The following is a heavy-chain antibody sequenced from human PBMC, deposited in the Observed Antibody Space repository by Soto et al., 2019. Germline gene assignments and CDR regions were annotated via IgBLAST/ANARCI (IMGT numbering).Heavy chain of an antibody. Sequence: GASVKVSCKASGYTFTNYYIHWVRQAPGQGLEWMGVINPTGGRASYAPKFQGRVTLTRDTSTSTAYMELSSLRSDDTAVYFCSSLTTMVREINDDPIDFWGQGTLVTVSS. D-gene: IGHD3-10*01. CDR3: SSLTTMVREINDDPIDF. CDR2: INPTGGRA. J-gene: IGHJ4*03. CDR1: GYTFTNYY. V-gene: IGHV1-46*03.